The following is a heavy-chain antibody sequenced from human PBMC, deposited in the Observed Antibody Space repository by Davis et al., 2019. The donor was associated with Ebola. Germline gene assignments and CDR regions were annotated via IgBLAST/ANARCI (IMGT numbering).Heavy chain of an antibody. J-gene: IGHJ5*01. CDR2: INWNGGST. CDR1: GFTLDDYA. CDR3: TRVNAVTGYSRFDS. Sequence: GGSLRLSCAASGFTLDDYAMHWVRQAPGKGLEWVSGINWNGGSTGYADSVKGRFTISRDNARNLVYVQMNSLRAEDTAFYHCTRVNAVTGYSRFDSWGQGTLVTVSS. V-gene: IGHV3-20*01. D-gene: IGHD3-9*01.